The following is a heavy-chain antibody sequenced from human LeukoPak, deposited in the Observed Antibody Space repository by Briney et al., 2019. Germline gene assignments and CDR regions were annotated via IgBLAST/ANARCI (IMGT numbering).Heavy chain of an antibody. CDR1: GGSFSGYY. CDR3: ARYRSGYSYGPSDAFDI. CDR2: INHSGST. J-gene: IGHJ3*02. D-gene: IGHD5-18*01. Sequence: PSETLSLTCAVYGGSFSGYYWSWIHQPPGKGLEWIGGINHSGSTNYNPSLKSRVTISVDTSKNQFSLKLSSVTAADTAVYYCARYRSGYSYGPSDAFDIWGQGTMVTVSS. V-gene: IGHV4-34*01.